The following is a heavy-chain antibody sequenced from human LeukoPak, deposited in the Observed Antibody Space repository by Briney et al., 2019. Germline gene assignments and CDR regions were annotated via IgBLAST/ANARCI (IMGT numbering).Heavy chain of an antibody. CDR2: ISGYNGNT. V-gene: IGHV1-18*01. Sequence: GASVKVSCEASGYTFTSYGISWLRQAPGQGLEWLGWISGYNGNTNYAQKFQGRVTTTTDTPTSTAYMDLRSLKSDDTAVYYCAVHDFYSGGYHFDYWGQGTLVTVSS. J-gene: IGHJ4*02. CDR1: GYTFTSYG. CDR3: AVHDFYSGGYHFDY. D-gene: IGHD3-3*01.